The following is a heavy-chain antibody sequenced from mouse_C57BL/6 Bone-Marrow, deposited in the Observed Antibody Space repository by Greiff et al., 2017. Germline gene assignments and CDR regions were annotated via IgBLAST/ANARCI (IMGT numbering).Heavy chain of an antibody. V-gene: IGHV1-64*01. D-gene: IGHD6-2*01. J-gene: IGHJ4*01. CDR2: IHPNSGST. CDR1: GYTFTSYW. Sequence: QVQLQQPGAELVKPGASVKLSCKASGYTFTSYWMHWVKQRPGQGLEWIGMIHPNSGSTNYNEKFKSKATLTVDKSSSTAYMQLSSLTSEDSAVYYCARRPLSPPYYAMDYWGQGTSVTVSS. CDR3: ARRPLSPPYYAMDY.